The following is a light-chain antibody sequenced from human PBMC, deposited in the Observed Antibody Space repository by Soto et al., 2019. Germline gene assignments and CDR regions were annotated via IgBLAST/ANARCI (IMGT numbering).Light chain of an antibody. CDR1: SSDVGGYSY. J-gene: IGLJ1*01. CDR2: DVS. V-gene: IGLV2-11*01. CDR3: CSYAGAFTYV. Sequence: QSLVTQPRSVSVSPGHSVTISCTGTSSDVGGYSYVSWYQQHPGKAPKLMISDVSKRPSGVPDRLSGSKFGNTASLTISGLQAEDEADYYCCSYAGAFTYVFGSGTK.